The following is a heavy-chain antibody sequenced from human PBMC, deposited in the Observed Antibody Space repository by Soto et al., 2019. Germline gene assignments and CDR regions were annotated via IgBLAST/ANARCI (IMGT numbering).Heavy chain of an antibody. CDR2: INAGNGNT. CDR1: GYTFTSYA. Sequence: ASVKVSCKASGYTFTSYAMHWVRQAPGQRLEWMGWINAGNGNTKYSQKFQGRVTITRDTSASTAYMEMSSLRSEDTAVYYCARGPGGPDGPGDYWGQGTLVTVSS. CDR3: ARGPGGPDGPGDY. J-gene: IGHJ4*02. V-gene: IGHV1-3*01. D-gene: IGHD2-15*01.